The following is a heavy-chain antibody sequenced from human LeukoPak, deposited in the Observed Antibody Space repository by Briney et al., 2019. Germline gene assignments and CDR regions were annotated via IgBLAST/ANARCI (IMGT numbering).Heavy chain of an antibody. CDR3: ARPVEMAPWVAFDI. J-gene: IGHJ3*02. CDR2: INHSGST. Sequence: SETLSLTCTVSGGSINSYYWSWIRQPPGKGLEWIGEINHSGSTNYNPSLKSRVTISVDTSKNQFSLKLSSVTAADTAVYYCARPVEMAPWVAFDIWGQGTMVTVSS. CDR1: GGSINSYY. D-gene: IGHD5-24*01. V-gene: IGHV4-34*01.